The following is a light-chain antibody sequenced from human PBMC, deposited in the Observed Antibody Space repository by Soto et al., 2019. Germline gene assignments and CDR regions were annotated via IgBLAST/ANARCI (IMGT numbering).Light chain of an antibody. CDR1: QSISTR. J-gene: IGKJ1*01. CDR2: DAS. Sequence: DVQMTQSPSTLSASVGDRVTITCRASQSISTRLAWYQQKPGKAPKLLIYDASSLEGGVPSRFSGSASGTEFTLTISSLQPDDFATYYCQQYNSYSTFGQGTKADI. CDR3: QQYNSYST. V-gene: IGKV1-5*01.